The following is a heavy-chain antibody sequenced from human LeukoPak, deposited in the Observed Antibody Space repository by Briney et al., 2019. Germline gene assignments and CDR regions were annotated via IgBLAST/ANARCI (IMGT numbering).Heavy chain of an antibody. CDR1: GGTFSSYA. J-gene: IGHJ6*03. CDR3: AGSPYDSSGYYYVGLDYYYYYMDV. Sequence: SVKVSCKASGGTFSSYAISWVRQAPGQGLEWMGGIIPIFGTANYAQKFQGRVTITTDESTSTAYMELSSLRSEDTTVYYCAGSPYDSSGYYYVGLDYYYYYMDVWGKGTTVTVSS. D-gene: IGHD3-22*01. V-gene: IGHV1-69*05. CDR2: IIPIFGTA.